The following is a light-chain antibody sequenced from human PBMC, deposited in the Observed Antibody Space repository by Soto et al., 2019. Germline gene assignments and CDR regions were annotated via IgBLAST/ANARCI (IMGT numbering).Light chain of an antibody. V-gene: IGKV1-39*01. CDR2: GTS. J-gene: IGKJ1*01. CDR1: QSIIRY. Sequence: DIPMTQSPSSLSASVGDSVTITCRASQSIIRYLNWYQQKPGKAPKLLIYGTSSLQSGVPSRFSGSGSGTDFTLTISTLQPEDFATYYCQQYNSYPWTFSQGTKVEIK. CDR3: QQYNSYPWT.